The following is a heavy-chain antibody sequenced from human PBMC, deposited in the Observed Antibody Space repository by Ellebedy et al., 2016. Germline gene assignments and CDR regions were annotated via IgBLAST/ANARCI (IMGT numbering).Heavy chain of an antibody. Sequence: GESLKISCAASGFTFSDYYMSWIRQAPGKGLEWVSYISSSSSYTNYADSVKGRFTISRDNAKNSLYLQMNSLRAEDTAVYYCARALPYYYYGMDVWGQGTTVTVSS. J-gene: IGHJ6*02. V-gene: IGHV3-11*06. CDR3: ARALPYYYYGMDV. CDR2: ISSSSSYT. CDR1: GFTFSDYY.